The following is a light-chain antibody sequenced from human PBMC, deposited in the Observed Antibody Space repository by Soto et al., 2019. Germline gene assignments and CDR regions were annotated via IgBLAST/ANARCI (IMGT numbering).Light chain of an antibody. Sequence: HMSQSPSSLSASVGYRFTITCQASQDIRNYLNWYQQKTGKAPKLLMYDASNLETGVPSRFSGSGSGTDFTFTISSLQPEDIETYYCQQYDNLLITCGQGTRLEIK. CDR3: QQYDNLLIT. CDR2: DAS. J-gene: IGKJ5*01. CDR1: QDIRNY. V-gene: IGKV1-33*01.